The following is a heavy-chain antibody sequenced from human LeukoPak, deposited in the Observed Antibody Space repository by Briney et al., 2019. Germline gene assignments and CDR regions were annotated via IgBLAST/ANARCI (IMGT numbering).Heavy chain of an antibody. J-gene: IGHJ6*04. CDR2: IFYTGTP. CDR3: ARGSGWGKYAYYYGMDV. D-gene: IGHD3-10*01. CDR1: GGSISDYY. V-gene: IGHV4-59*01. Sequence: SETLSLTCTVSGGSISDYYWSWIRQPPGKGQEWIGYIFYTGTPNYNPSLKSRATISVDTSKNQLSLKLNSVTAADTAVYNCARGSGWGKYAYYYGMDVWGKGTTVTVSS.